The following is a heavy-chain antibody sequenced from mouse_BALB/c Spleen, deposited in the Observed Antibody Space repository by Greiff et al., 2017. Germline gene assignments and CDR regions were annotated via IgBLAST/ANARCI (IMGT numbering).Heavy chain of an antibody. CDR3: ARSSYYYAMDY. CDR2: IYPGDGDT. Sequence: QVQLQQSGAELARPGASVKLSCKASGYTFTSYWMQWVKQRPGQGLEWIGAIYPGDGDTRYTQKFKGKATLTADKSSSTAYMQLSSLASEDSAVYYCARSSYYYAMDYWGQGTSVTVSS. CDR1: GYTFTSYW. J-gene: IGHJ4*01. V-gene: IGHV1-87*01.